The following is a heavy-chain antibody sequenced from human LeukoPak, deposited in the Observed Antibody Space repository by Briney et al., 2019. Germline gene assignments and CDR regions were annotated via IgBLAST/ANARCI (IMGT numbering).Heavy chain of an antibody. V-gene: IGHV1-2*02. CDR3: ARFTYYDFWSGYPESDFDY. J-gene: IGHJ4*02. CDR1: GYTFTGYY. CDR2: IIPNSGGT. Sequence: ASVKVSCKASGYTFTGYYMHWVRQAPGQGLEWMGWIIPNSGGTNYAQKFQGRVTMTRDTSISTAYMELSRLRSDDTAVYYCARFTYYDFWSGYPESDFDYWGQGTLVTVSS. D-gene: IGHD3-3*01.